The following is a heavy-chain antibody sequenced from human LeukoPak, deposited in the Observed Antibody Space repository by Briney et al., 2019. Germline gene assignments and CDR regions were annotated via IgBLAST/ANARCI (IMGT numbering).Heavy chain of an antibody. CDR3: ARDREGP. CDR1: GVTVSGNY. CDR2: IYSGGTT. J-gene: IGHJ5*02. V-gene: IGHV3-53*01. Sequence: GGSLRLSCAASGVTVSGNYMRCGRRAPGEGLEWVSLIYSGGTTYYADSVKGRFTISRDNSKNTLYLQMNSLRPEDTAVYYCARDREGPWGQGTLVTVSS. D-gene: IGHD1-26*01.